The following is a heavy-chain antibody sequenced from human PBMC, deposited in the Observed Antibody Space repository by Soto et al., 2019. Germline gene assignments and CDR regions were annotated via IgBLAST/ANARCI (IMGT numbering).Heavy chain of an antibody. CDR1: GFALSTIGVG. CDR3: ANRLIQEPAGLFDY. V-gene: IGHV2-5*01. Sequence: SGPTLVNPTQTLTLTCTFSGFALSTIGVGVGWIRQPPGKALELLALIYWNDDKRYSPYLKSRLTITKDTSKNQVVLTMTNMDPLDTATYYCANRLIQEPAGLFDYWGQGTLVTVSS. J-gene: IGHJ4*02. D-gene: IGHD2-2*01. CDR2: IYWNDDK.